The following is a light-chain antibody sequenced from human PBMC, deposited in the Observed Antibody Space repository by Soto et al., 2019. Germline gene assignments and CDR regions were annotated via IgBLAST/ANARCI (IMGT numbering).Light chain of an antibody. J-gene: IGKJ5*01. CDR3: QQHGGRPTMT. V-gene: IGKV1-33*01. CDR2: AVS. CDR1: QDIDSS. Sequence: IQLTQSPSSLSASVGETVTITCRASQDIDSSLNWYQHKPGKAPKLLVYAVSFLETGVPSRFSGRGSGTVFSLTINSLQSDDFATNYCQQHGGRPTMTFGQWTRL.